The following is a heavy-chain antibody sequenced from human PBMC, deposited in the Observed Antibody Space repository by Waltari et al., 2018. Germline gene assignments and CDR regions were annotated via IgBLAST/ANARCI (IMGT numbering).Heavy chain of an antibody. CDR3: ARVSSGQLWPLLLDAFDI. Sequence: QVQLQESGPGLVKPSETLSLTCTVSGGSISSYYWSWIRQPVGKGLEWIGRIYTSGSTNYNPSLKSRVTMSVDTSKNQFSLKLSSVTAADTAVYYCARVSSGQLWPLLLDAFDIWGQGTMVTVSS. CDR2: IYTSGST. V-gene: IGHV4-4*07. D-gene: IGHD2-21*01. J-gene: IGHJ3*02. CDR1: GGSISSYY.